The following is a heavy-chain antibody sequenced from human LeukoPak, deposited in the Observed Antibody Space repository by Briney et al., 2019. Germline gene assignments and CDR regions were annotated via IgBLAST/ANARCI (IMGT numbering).Heavy chain of an antibody. CDR3: ATIAVAGTRFDY. D-gene: IGHD6-19*01. CDR2: ISWNSGSI. V-gene: IGHV3-9*01. J-gene: IGHJ4*02. Sequence: GRSLRLSCAASGFTFDDYAMHWVRQAPGKGLEWVSGISWNSGSIGYADSVKSRFTISRDNAKNSLYLQMNSLRAEDTAVYYCATIAVAGTRFDYWGQGTLVTVSS. CDR1: GFTFDDYA.